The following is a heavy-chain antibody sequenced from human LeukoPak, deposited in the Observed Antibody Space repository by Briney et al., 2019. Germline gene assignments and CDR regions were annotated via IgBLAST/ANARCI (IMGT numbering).Heavy chain of an antibody. CDR3: ARDPEGGSSSWKYFDY. CDR1: GFTFDDYG. Sequence: GGSLRLSCAASGFTFDDYGMSWVRQAPGKGLEWVSGINWNGGSTGYADSVKGRFTISRDNAKNSLYLQMNSLRTEDTAVYYCARDPEGGSSSWKYFDYWGQGTLVTVSS. D-gene: IGHD6-6*01. J-gene: IGHJ4*02. V-gene: IGHV3-20*04. CDR2: INWNGGST.